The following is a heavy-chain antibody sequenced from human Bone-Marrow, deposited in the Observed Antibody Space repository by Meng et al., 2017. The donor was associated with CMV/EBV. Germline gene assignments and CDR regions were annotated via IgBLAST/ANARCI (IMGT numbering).Heavy chain of an antibody. CDR3: ARVGPVGDIVVVPAAPLDY. CDR1: GFTFSSYS. V-gene: IGHV3-48*04. CDR2: ISSSSSTI. Sequence: GESLKISCAASGFTFSSYSMNWVRQAPGKGLEWVSYISSSSSTIYYADSVKGRFTISRDNAKNSLYLQMNSLRAEDTALYYCARVGPVGDIVVVPAAPLDYWGQGTLVTVSS. J-gene: IGHJ4*02. D-gene: IGHD2-2*01.